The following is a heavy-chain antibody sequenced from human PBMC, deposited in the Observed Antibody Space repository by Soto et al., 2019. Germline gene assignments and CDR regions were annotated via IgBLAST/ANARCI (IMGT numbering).Heavy chain of an antibody. CDR3: SKGRWTVGHCSGGSCYDGMDV. J-gene: IGHJ6*02. D-gene: IGHD2-15*01. Sequence: ASVKVSCKSSGYTFIGFSLHWVRQAPGQGLEWMGWINPKNGDTYYAQKFQGRVTMTRDTSINTVYMELNSLKSDDTAVYYCSKGRWTVGHCSGGSCYDGMDVWGQGTTVTVYS. CDR2: INPKNGDT. V-gene: IGHV1-2*02. CDR1: GYTFIGFS.